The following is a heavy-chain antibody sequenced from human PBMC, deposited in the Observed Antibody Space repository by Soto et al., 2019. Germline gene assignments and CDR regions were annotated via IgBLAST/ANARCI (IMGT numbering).Heavy chain of an antibody. D-gene: IGHD6-19*01. CDR2: ISGSGDNT. CDR3: AKIPGGAVAGLFDY. CDR1: GFTFSNYV. V-gene: IGHV3-23*01. Sequence: GGSLRLSCAASGFTFSNYVMSWVRQAPGKGLEWVSSISGSGDNTYYADSVKGRFTISRDNSKNTLFLQMNSLRAEDTAVYYCAKIPGGAVAGLFDYWGQGTLVTVSS. J-gene: IGHJ4*02.